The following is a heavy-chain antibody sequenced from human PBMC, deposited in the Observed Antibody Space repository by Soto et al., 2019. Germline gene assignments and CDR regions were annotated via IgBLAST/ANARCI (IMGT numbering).Heavy chain of an antibody. D-gene: IGHD3-3*01. Sequence: QVKLVQSGAEVKKPGSSVKVSCKASGGTLTRFINYPIDWVRQAPRQGLEWMGGIVPNIGTVNYAQKFQGRVTITPVRSTGTVFMELTSLGSEDTALYFCAWRHTSGFLRYFDNWGQGTLVTVSS. CDR1: GGTLTRFINYP. J-gene: IGHJ4*02. CDR3: AWRHTSGFLRYFDN. CDR2: IVPNIGTV. V-gene: IGHV1-69*06.